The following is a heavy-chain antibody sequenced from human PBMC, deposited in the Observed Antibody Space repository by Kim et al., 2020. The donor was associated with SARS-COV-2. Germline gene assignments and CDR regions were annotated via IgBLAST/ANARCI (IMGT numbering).Heavy chain of an antibody. Sequence: ASVKVSCKASGYTFTSYDINWVRQATGQGLEWMGWMNPNSGNTGYAQKFQGRVTMTRNTSISTAYMELSSLRSEDTAVYYCARGLTMVRGVIANRIPYGYWGQGTLVTVSS. J-gene: IGHJ4*02. V-gene: IGHV1-8*01. CDR3: ARGLTMVRGVIANRIPYGY. CDR1: GYTFTSYD. D-gene: IGHD3-10*01. CDR2: MNPNSGNT.